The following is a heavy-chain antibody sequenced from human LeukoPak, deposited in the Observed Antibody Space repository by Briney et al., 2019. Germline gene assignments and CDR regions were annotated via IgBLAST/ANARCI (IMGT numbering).Heavy chain of an antibody. CDR2: INGNGGGS. CDR3: ARGGYDILTGYYTDFDY. J-gene: IGHJ4*02. Sequence: GGSLRLSCAASGFTFSDHAMSWVRQAPAKGLEWVSSINGNGGGSYYIDSVKGRFTISRDNAKNSLYVQMNSLRPEDTALYYCARGGYDILTGYYTDFDYWGQGTLVTVSS. V-gene: IGHV3-23*01. D-gene: IGHD3-9*01. CDR1: GFTFSDHA.